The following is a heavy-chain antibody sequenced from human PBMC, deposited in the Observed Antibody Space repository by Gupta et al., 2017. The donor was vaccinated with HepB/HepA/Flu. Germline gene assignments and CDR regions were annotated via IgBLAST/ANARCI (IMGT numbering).Heavy chain of an antibody. CDR1: GFPFSTYA. D-gene: IGHD2-21*01. J-gene: IGHJ5*01. Sequence: QVQLVESGGGVVQPGRSLRLSCAASGFPFSTYAMHWVRQAPGKGLEWVAVISHDGSAKYYADSVKGRFTISRDNSKNTLYLQMDSLRAEDAAVYYCARRDSGLDSWGQGTLVTVSS. CDR3: ARRDSGLDS. CDR2: ISHDGSAK. V-gene: IGHV3-30-3*01.